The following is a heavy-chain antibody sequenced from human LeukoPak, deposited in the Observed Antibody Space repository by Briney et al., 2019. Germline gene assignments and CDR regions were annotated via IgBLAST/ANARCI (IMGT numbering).Heavy chain of an antibody. Sequence: GGSLRLSCSAPGFTFSSYAMHWVRQAPGKGLEYVSAISSNGGRTYYADSVKGRFSISRDNSKNTLYPQMSSLRAEDTAVYHCVKEAGSGSYLTDAFDIWGQGTMVTVSS. CDR2: ISSNGGRT. CDR1: GFTFSSYA. CDR3: VKEAGSGSYLTDAFDI. D-gene: IGHD3-10*01. V-gene: IGHV3-64D*06. J-gene: IGHJ3*02.